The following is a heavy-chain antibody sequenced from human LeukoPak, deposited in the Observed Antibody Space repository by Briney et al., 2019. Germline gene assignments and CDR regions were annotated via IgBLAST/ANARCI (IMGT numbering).Heavy chain of an antibody. CDR1: GGSFSGYY. CDR3: ARLQAAGDSVFDY. D-gene: IGHD4-17*01. J-gene: IGHJ4*02. CDR2: IKHIDNS. Sequence: TSETLSLTCAVYGGSFSGYYWSWIRQPPRQGMERIGEIKHIDNSSYNSYLQSRVTISVDTSKRQLSLKLRSVSAADTAVYYWARLQAAGDSVFDYWGQETLVTVSS. V-gene: IGHV4-34*01.